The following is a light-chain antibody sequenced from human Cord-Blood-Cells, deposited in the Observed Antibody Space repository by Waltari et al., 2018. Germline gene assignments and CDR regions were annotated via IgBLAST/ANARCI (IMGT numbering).Light chain of an antibody. J-gene: IGLJ3*02. CDR2: EGS. CDR1: SSDVGRYYL. CDR3: CSYAGSSSWV. V-gene: IGLV2-23*01. Sequence: QSALTQPPSVSGSPGQSITLSCTGTSSDVGRYYLVSWYQQHPGKAPKLMIYEGSKRPSGVSNRFSGSKSGNTASLTISGLQAEDEADYYCCSYAGSSSWVFGGGTKLTVL.